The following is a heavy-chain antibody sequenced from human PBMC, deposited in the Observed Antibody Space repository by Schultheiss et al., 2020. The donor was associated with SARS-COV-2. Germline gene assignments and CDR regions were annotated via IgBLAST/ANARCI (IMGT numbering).Heavy chain of an antibody. V-gene: IGHV3-74*01. D-gene: IGHD3-10*01. CDR3: AILPVDYYGSGSYYSSWFDP. CDR2: INNDGSRT. J-gene: IGHJ5*02. Sequence: GESLKISCAASGFTFSSYSMNWVRQAPGKGLVWVSRINNDGSRTSYADSVKGRFTVSRDNSKNTLYLQMNSLRAEDTAVYYCAILPVDYYGSGSYYSSWFDPWGQGTLVTVSS. CDR1: GFTFSSYS.